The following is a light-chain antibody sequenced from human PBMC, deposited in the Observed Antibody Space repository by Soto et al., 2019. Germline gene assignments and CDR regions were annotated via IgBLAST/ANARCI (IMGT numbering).Light chain of an antibody. Sequence: SLVAQPPPMSGAPGERGTISCTGSSPKNRGGYDVHWYQQLPGTAPKILIYGNTNRPSGVPDRFSGSKSGTSASLAITGLQAEDEADYYCQSYDSSLSVNYVFGTGTKVTVL. V-gene: IGLV1-40*01. CDR3: QSYDSSLSVNYV. CDR1: SPKNRGGYD. J-gene: IGLJ1*01. CDR2: GNT.